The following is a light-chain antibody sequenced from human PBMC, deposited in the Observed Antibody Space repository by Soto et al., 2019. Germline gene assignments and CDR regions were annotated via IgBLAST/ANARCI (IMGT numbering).Light chain of an antibody. J-gene: IGKJ1*01. V-gene: IGKV1-5*03. Sequence: IKMTQSPSTLSATVGDRVTITCRASQNISFWLAWYQQKSGKAPKVLMHRASNLENGVPSRFSGSGSGTEFTLTISSLQPEDYATYFCQEYGTSFTWTFGQGTKVDI. CDR1: QNISFW. CDR3: QEYGTSFTWT. CDR2: RAS.